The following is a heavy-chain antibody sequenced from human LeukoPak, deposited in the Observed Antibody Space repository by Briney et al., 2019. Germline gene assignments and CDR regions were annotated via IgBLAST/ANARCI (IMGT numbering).Heavy chain of an antibody. CDR2: INSDGINT. D-gene: IGHD3-22*01. J-gene: IGHJ5*02. CDR3: ARDPGQYYDTSDNWFDP. Sequence: GGSLRLSCVGSGFTFSNYWMHWVRQAPGKGLVWVSRINSDGINTSYADSVKGRFTISRDNAKNTLNLQMNSLRAEDTAVYYCARDPGQYYDTSDNWFDPWGQGTLVTVSS. V-gene: IGHV3-74*01. CDR1: GFTFSNYW.